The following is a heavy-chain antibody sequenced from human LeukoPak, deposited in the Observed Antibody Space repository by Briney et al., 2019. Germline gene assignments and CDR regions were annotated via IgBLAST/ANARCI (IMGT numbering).Heavy chain of an antibody. CDR1: GFTFSDYY. Sequence: GGSLRLSCAASGFTFSDYYMSWIRQAPGKGLEWVSYISSSGSTIYYADSVKGRFTISRDNSKNTLYLQMNSLRAEDTAVYYCAKFVSPIAVSGFFDNWGQGILVTVSS. CDR3: AKFVSPIAVSGFFDN. D-gene: IGHD6-19*01. CDR2: ISSSGSTI. J-gene: IGHJ4*02. V-gene: IGHV3-11*01.